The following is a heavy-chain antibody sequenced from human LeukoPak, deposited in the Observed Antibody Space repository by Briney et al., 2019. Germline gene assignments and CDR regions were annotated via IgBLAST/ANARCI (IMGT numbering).Heavy chain of an antibody. D-gene: IGHD2/OR15-2a*01. J-gene: IGHJ6*04. CDR2: ISSTSSSI. CDR3: ATEGGVNKALGL. V-gene: IGHV3-11*01. Sequence: LSLTCAVYGGSFSGYYWSWIRQPPGKGLEWVSFISSTSSSIYYAGSVKGRFTISRDNAKNSLYLQMNSLRAEDTAVYYCATEGGVNKALGLWGKGTTVTISS. CDR1: GGSFSGYY.